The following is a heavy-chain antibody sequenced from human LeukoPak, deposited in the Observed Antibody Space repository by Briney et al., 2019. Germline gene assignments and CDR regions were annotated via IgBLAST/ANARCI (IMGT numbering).Heavy chain of an antibody. J-gene: IGHJ5*02. CDR2: MPYDEIVADNEIP. Sequence: SETLSLTCIVSGDSISNSGWSWGWIREPPGKGLEWIGTMPYDEIVADNEIPSYNPSLKSRVSISADTSKNQLSLKVNSVTAADTASYYCARLTLTGVGGRGWFDAWGQGTLVIVSS. CDR1: GDSISNSGWS. CDR3: ARLTLTGVGGRGWFDA. D-gene: IGHD3-3*01. V-gene: IGHV4-39*01.